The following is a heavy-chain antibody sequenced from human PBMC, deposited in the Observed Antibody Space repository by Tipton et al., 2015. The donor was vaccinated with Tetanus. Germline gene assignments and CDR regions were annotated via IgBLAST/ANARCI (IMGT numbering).Heavy chain of an antibody. CDR3: ARLNGGWLNYYYYGMDV. J-gene: IGHJ6*02. D-gene: IGHD4-23*01. CDR1: GFTFSSYG. V-gene: IGHV3-33*08. Sequence: SLRLSCAASGFTFSSYGMHWVRQAPGKGLEWVAVIWYDGSNKYYADSVKGRFTISRDNAKNSLYLQMNSLRAEDTAVYYCARLNGGWLNYYYYGMDVWGQGTTVTVSS. CDR2: IWYDGSNK.